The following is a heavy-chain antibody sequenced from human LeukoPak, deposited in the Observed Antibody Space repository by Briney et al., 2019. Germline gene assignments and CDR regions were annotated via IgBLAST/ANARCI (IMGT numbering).Heavy chain of an antibody. CDR1: GGTFSSYA. CDR2: IIPMLGTA. D-gene: IGHD1-7*01. Sequence: GASVKVSCKASGGTFSSYAITWVRQAPGQGLEWMGGIIPMLGTANYVQKFQGRVTITADESTSIAYMELSGLRSEDTAVYYCATLELRYYYYMDVWGKGTTVTVSS. V-gene: IGHV1-69*13. J-gene: IGHJ6*03. CDR3: ATLELRYYYYMDV.